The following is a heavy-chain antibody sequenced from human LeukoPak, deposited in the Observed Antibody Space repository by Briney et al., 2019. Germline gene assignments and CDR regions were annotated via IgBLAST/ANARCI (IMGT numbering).Heavy chain of an antibody. Sequence: GGSLRLSCAASGFSFSSNWMYWVRQAPGKGLEWVSRINGDGRTTHYAESMKGRFTISRDNAKNTLYLQMNTLRAKDTAVYYRARELEEEPPSMGVYYYYYMDVWGKGTSVTVSS. CDR1: GFSFSSNW. CDR2: INGDGRTT. CDR3: ARELEEEPPSMGVYYYYYMDV. D-gene: IGHD3-16*01. J-gene: IGHJ6*03. V-gene: IGHV3-74*01.